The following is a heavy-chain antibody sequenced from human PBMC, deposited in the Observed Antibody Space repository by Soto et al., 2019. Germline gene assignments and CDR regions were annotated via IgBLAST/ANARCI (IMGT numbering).Heavy chain of an antibody. J-gene: IGHJ4*02. Sequence: ASVKVSCKNSGYTFNSDGISWVRPAPGQGLEWMGWINPNSGNKHFAQNLQGRVTLTTDTSTSTAYMELTSLTSDDTAMYYCAREMDRGNIHDFDYWGQGTLVTVSS. V-gene: IGHV1-18*04. D-gene: IGHD2-2*03. CDR2: INPNSGNK. CDR3: AREMDRGNIHDFDY. CDR1: GYTFNSDG.